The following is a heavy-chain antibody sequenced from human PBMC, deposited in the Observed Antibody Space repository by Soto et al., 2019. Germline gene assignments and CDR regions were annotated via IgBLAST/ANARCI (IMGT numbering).Heavy chain of an antibody. Sequence: KASETLSLTCAVYGGSFSGYYWSWIRQPPGKGLEWIGEINHSGSTNYNPSLKSRVTISVDTSKNQFSLKLSSVTAADTAVYYCARGRRLFFGVVLDVWGKGTTVTVSS. V-gene: IGHV4-34*01. CDR2: INHSGST. J-gene: IGHJ6*04. CDR1: GGSFSGYY. D-gene: IGHD3-3*01. CDR3: ARGRRLFFGVVLDV.